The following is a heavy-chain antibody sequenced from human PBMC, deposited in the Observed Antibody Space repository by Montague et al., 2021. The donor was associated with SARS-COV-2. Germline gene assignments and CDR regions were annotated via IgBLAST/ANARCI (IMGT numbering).Heavy chain of an antibody. CDR2: INFTGST. D-gene: IGHD4-23*01. CDR3: ARTQTGNWWLDL. CDR1: GGSITGYY. Sequence: SETLSLTCNVSGGSITGYYWSWFRQPSGKGLEWIGYINFTGSTNYNPSLRSRLTMSADTPKKQLSLRLTSVTAADTAVYYCARTQTGNWWLDLWGQGTLVTVSS. J-gene: IGHJ5*02. V-gene: IGHV4-59*12.